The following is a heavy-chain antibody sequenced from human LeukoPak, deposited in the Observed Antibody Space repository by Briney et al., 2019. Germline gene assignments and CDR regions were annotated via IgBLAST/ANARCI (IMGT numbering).Heavy chain of an antibody. CDR1: GYAFIDYY. CDR3: ATASLAASGFLIGNY. J-gene: IGHJ4*02. Sequence: ASVKVSCKASGYAFIDYYILWVRQAPGQGLEWMGWINTKTGGTNYAQKFQGGVTMTRDTSISTAYMELSSLGSDDTAVYYCATASLAASGFLIGNYWGQGTLVTVSS. V-gene: IGHV1-2*02. D-gene: IGHD6-13*01. CDR2: INTKTGGT.